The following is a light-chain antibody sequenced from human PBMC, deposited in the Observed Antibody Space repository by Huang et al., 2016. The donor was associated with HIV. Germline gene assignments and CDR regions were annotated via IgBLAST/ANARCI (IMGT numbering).Light chain of an antibody. V-gene: IGKV3D-15*01. CDR3: QQYDNWPPGLT. CDR2: DTS. J-gene: IGKJ4*01. Sequence: EIVMTQSPATLSVSPGGGATLSCRASQNVRSNLAWYQQTPGQAPRLLIYDTSTRAAGVPARFSGSGSVTEFTLTISGLQSEDFAVYYCQQYDNWPPGLTFGGGTKVEI. CDR1: QNVRSN.